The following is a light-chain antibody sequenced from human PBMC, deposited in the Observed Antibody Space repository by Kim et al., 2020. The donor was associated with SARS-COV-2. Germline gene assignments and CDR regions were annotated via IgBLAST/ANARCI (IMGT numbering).Light chain of an antibody. CDR3: SSYTSSSTLV. V-gene: IGLV2-14*03. J-gene: IGLJ3*02. CDR2: DVN. Sequence: QSALTQPASVSESPGQSITISCTGTSSDIDTYNYVSWYQQHPGKAPKLMIYDVNKRPSGVSNRFSASKSGNTASLTISGLQAEDDADYYCSSYTSSSTLVFGGGTQLTAL. CDR1: SSDIDTYNY.